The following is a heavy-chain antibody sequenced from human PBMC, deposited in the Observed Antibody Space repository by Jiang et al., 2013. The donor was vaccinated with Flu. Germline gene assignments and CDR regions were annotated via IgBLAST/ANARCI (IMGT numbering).Heavy chain of an antibody. Sequence: SGAEVKKPGASVKVSCKASGYTFISYGINWLRQAPGQGLEWMGWISAYNGHTKYAQKLQGRVTMTKDTSTSTAYMELRSLISDDTAVYYCARDRGQSRQYCSGTSCIGGNWFDPWGQGTLVSVSS. D-gene: IGHD2-2*01. V-gene: IGHV1-18*01. CDR3: ARDRGQSRQYCSGTSCIGGNWFDP. CDR2: ISAYNGHT. J-gene: IGHJ5*02. CDR1: GYTFISYG.